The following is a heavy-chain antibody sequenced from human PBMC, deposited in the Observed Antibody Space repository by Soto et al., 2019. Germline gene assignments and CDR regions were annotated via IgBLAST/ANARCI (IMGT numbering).Heavy chain of an antibody. CDR1: GYTFTSYD. CDR3: ARGVIAAAAEISHFDY. V-gene: IGHV1-46*01. J-gene: IGHJ4*02. D-gene: IGHD6-13*01. Sequence: GASVKVSCKSSGYTFTSYDMHWVRQAPGQGLEWMGIINPSGGSTSYAQKFQGRVTMTRDTSTSTVYMELSSLRSEDTAVYYCARGVIAAAAEISHFDYWGQGTLVTVSS. CDR2: INPSGGST.